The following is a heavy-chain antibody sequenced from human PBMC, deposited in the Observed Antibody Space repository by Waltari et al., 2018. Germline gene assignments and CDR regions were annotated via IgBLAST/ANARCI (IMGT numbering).Heavy chain of an antibody. V-gene: IGHV1-46*04. CDR1: GSSFAGYY. CDR3: ARGHIGRRHDSFNM. J-gene: IGHJ3*02. Sequence: QVQLVQSGAEVMKPGASVKVSCKASGSSFAGYYMHWVRQAPGQGLEWMAIINPDGYTTSYAQRLKGRITMTRDTSTSTVYMELRSLRSEDTAVYYCARGHIGRRHDSFNMWGQGTMVTVSS. D-gene: IGHD3-3*01. CDR2: INPDGYTT.